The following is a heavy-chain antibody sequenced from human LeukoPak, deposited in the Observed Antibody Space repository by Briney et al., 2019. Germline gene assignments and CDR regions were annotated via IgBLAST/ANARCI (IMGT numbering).Heavy chain of an antibody. CDR1: GGSISSYY. J-gene: IGHJ6*03. V-gene: IGHV4-59*08. CDR3: ARVRYCSSTSCHLSYYYYYMDV. CDR2: IYYSGST. Sequence: SETLSLTCTVSGGSISSYYWSWIRQPPGKGLEWIGYIYYSGSTNYNPSLKSRVTISVDTSKNQFSLKLSSVTAADTAVYYCARVRYCSSTSCHLSYYYYYMDVWGKGTTVTVSS. D-gene: IGHD2-2*01.